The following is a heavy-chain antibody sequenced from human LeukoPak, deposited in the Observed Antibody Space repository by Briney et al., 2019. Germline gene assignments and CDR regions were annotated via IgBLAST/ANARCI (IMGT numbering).Heavy chain of an antibody. D-gene: IGHD3-16*02. J-gene: IGHJ4*02. V-gene: IGHV3-74*01. CDR2: IDGDESAT. Sequence: GGSQRLSCAASGFTFRSHWMHWVRQAPGKGLIWVSRIDGDESATYYGDSVKGRFTISRDNAKNTLYLQMNSLRAEDTAVYYCARGLSAMGYFDYWGQGTLVTVSS. CDR1: GFTFRSHW. CDR3: ARGLSAMGYFDY.